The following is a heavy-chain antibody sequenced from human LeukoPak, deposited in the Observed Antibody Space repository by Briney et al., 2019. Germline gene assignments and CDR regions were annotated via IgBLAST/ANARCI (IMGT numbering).Heavy chain of an antibody. CDR1: GFTFSSYG. D-gene: IGHD1-26*01. J-gene: IGHJ4*02. CDR2: ISGSDGST. Sequence: PGGSLRLSCAASGFTFSSYGMSWVRQAPGKGLEWVSGISGSDGSTNYADSVKGRFTISRENSKNTLYLQMNSLKTEDTAVYYCTRELGAFDYWGQGTLVTVSS. V-gene: IGHV3-23*01. CDR3: TRELGAFDY.